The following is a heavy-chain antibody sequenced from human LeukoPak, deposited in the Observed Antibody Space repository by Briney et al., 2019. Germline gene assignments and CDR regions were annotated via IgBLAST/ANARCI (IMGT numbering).Heavy chain of an antibody. CDR1: GGSISSYY. CDR3: ARQIASAGTVGFDF. Sequence: SETLSLTCTVSGGSISSYYWSWIRQPAGKGLEWIGRIYSTGSTNYNPSLKSRVTMSVDASKNQFSLRLRSVTAADTAVYYCARQIASAGTVGFDFWGQGALVTVSS. CDR2: IYSTGST. D-gene: IGHD6-13*01. J-gene: IGHJ4*02. V-gene: IGHV4-4*07.